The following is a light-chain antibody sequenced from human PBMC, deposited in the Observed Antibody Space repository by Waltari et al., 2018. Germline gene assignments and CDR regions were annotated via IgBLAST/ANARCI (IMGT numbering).Light chain of an antibody. CDR1: SSDVGGYDY. J-gene: IGLJ3*02. V-gene: IGLV2-14*03. CDR3: ATWDDSLNGRVV. CDR2: DVN. Sequence: QSALTQPASVSGSPGQSITISCTGTSSDVGGYDYVSWYLQLPGKAPKLIISDVNKRPPGICVRFSRSKSWDTASRTISGLQAEDEADYYCATWDDSLNGRVVFGGGTKLTVL.